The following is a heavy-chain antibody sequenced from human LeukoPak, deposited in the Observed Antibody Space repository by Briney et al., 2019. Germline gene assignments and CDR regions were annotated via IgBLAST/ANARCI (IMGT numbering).Heavy chain of an antibody. D-gene: IGHD3-16*01. CDR1: GFTFSSYA. J-gene: IGHJ4*02. Sequence: GGSLRLSCAASGFTFSSYAMNWVRQAPGKGLEWVSAISGSGGSTYYADSVKGRFTISRDNSKSTLYLQMNSLRAEDTAVYYCAKTGDYDYDLYYFDYWGQGTLVTVSS. CDR3: AKTGDYDYDLYYFDY. V-gene: IGHV3-23*01. CDR2: ISGSGGST.